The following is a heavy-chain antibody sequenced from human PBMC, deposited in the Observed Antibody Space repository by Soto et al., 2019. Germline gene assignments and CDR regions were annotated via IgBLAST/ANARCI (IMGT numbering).Heavy chain of an antibody. CDR3: ARDQISGWYDN. V-gene: IGHV3-23*01. J-gene: IGHJ5*02. CDR2: MGGSVDSR. D-gene: IGHD6-19*01. Sequence: EVQLLESGGGLVQPGGSLRLSCAASGFAFSRYALSWVRQAPGKGLEWVSGMGGSVDSRSYADSVKGRFTISRDDSKNTLYLQMNSRRPEDTAVYYCARDQISGWYDNWGQGTLVTVSS. CDR1: GFAFSRYA.